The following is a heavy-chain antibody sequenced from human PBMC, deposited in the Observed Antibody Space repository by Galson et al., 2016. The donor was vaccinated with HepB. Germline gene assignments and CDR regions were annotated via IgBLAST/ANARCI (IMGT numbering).Heavy chain of an antibody. CDR3: VKDKWLRLFGYYGMDV. D-gene: IGHD5-12*01. CDR2: ISYDGSNK. V-gene: IGHV3-30*18. Sequence: SLRLSCAASGFTFSSYGMHWVRQAPGKGLEWVAVISYDGSNKYYADSVKGRFTISRDNSKNTLYLQMNSLRAEDTAVYYCVKDKWLRLFGYYGMDVWGKGTTVTVSS. CDR1: GFTFSSYG. J-gene: IGHJ6*04.